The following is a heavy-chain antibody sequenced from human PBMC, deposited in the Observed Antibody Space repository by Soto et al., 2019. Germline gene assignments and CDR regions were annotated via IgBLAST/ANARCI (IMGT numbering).Heavy chain of an antibody. Sequence: QVQLVQSGAAVKKPGSSVKVSCKASGGTFSSYTISWVRQAPGQGLEWMGRIIPILGIANYAQKFQGRVTITADKSTSTAYMELSSLRSEDTAVYYCARDRGWTREVRGVMGSWFDPWGQGTLVTVSS. J-gene: IGHJ5*02. CDR1: GGTFSSYT. CDR2: IIPILGIA. D-gene: IGHD3-10*01. V-gene: IGHV1-69*08. CDR3: ARDRGWTREVRGVMGSWFDP.